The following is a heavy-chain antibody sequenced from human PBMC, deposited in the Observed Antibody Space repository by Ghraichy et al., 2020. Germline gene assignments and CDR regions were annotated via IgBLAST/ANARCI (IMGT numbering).Heavy chain of an antibody. CDR1: GFTFSSYG. CDR3: ARAAMTTVTYPDN. Sequence: GGSPRLSCAASGFTFSSYGMHWVRQAPGKGLDLEWVAVIWYDGSNKYYADSVKGRFTISRDNSKNTLYLQMNSLRAEDTAVYYCARAAMTTVTYPDNWGQGTLVTVSS. CDR2: IWYDGSNK. D-gene: IGHD4-17*01. J-gene: IGHJ4*02. V-gene: IGHV3-33*01.